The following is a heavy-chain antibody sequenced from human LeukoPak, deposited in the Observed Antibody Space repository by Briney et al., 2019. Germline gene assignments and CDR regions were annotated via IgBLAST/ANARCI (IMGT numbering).Heavy chain of an antibody. D-gene: IGHD3-10*01. CDR1: GGSISSSNW. CDR2: IYYSGST. J-gene: IGHJ6*03. CDR3: ARVHYGSGYYYYYYMDV. Sequence: SETLSLTCAVSGGSISSSNWWSWVRQPPGKGLEWIGYIYYSGSTNYNPSLKSRVTISVDTSKNQFSLKLSSVTAADTAVYYCARVHYGSGYYYYYYMDVWGKGTTVTISS. V-gene: IGHV4-4*02.